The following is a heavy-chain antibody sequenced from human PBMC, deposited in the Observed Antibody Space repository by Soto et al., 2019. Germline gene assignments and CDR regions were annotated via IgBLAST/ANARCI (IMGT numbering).Heavy chain of an antibody. CDR1: GGSVSSGSYY. Sequence: QVQLQESGPGLVKPSETLSLTCTVSGGSVSSGSYYWSWIRQPPGKGLEWIGYIYYSGSTNYNPPLKSRVTISVDTSKNQFSLKLSSVTAADTAVYYCASVGMTYYDFWSGYPYGMDVWGQGTTVTVSS. V-gene: IGHV4-61*01. D-gene: IGHD3-3*01. CDR3: ASVGMTYYDFWSGYPYGMDV. CDR2: IYYSGST. J-gene: IGHJ6*02.